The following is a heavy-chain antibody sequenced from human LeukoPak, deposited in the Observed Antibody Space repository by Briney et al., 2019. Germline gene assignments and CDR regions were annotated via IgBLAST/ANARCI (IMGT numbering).Heavy chain of an antibody. Sequence: PSETLSLTCNVSGGSISSSYWSWIRQPPGKVLEWIGYIYYSGSTYQNPSLKSRVTISVDTSKNQFSLRLTSVTAADTAVYYCARQTGSGLFILPGGQGTLVTVSS. CDR1: GGSISSSY. CDR3: ARQTGSGLFILP. V-gene: IGHV4-59*08. CDR2: IYYSGST. J-gene: IGHJ4*02. D-gene: IGHD3/OR15-3a*01.